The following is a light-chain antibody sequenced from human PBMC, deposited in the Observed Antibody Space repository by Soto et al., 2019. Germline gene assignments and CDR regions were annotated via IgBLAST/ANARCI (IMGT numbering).Light chain of an antibody. V-gene: IGLV2-18*02. CDR3: SSYTGSSPREV. CDR2: EGS. Sequence: QSALTQPPSVSGSPGQSVTISCTGTSSDVGSYNRVSWYQQPPGTAPKLMIYEGSNRPSGVPNRFSGSKSGNTASLTISGLQAEDEADYYCSSYTGSSPREVFGRGTKVTVL. J-gene: IGLJ1*01. CDR1: SSDVGSYNR.